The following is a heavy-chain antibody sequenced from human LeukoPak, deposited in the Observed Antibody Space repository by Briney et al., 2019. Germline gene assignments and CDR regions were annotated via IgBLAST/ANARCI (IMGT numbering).Heavy chain of an antibody. CDR3: ARGRAARPRRHGSNWFDP. CDR1: GYTFTGYY. V-gene: IGHV1-8*03. D-gene: IGHD6-6*01. Sequence: GASVKVSCKASGYTFTGYYMHWVRQATGQGLEWMGWMNPNSGDTGYAQKFQGRVTITWNISISTAYMELSSLRSEDTAVYYCARGRAARPRRHGSNWFDPWGQGTLVTVSS. J-gene: IGHJ5*02. CDR2: MNPNSGDT.